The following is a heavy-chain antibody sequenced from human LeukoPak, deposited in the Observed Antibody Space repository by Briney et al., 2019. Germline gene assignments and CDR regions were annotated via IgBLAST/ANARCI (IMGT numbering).Heavy chain of an antibody. Sequence: ASVKVSCKASGYTFTGYYMHWVRQAPGQGLEWMGWINPNSGGTNYAQKFQGRVTMTRDTSISTAYMELSRLRSDDTAVYYCARDLYFLKAAPAGDAFDIWGQGTMVTVSS. V-gene: IGHV1-2*02. CDR2: INPNSGGT. D-gene: IGHD2/OR15-2a*01. CDR3: ARDLYFLKAAPAGDAFDI. J-gene: IGHJ3*02. CDR1: GYTFTGYY.